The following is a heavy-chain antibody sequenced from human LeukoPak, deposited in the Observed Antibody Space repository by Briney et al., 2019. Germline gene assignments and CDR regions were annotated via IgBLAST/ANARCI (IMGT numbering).Heavy chain of an antibody. CDR2: IIPIFGTA. CDR1: GGTSSSYA. J-gene: IGHJ4*02. V-gene: IGHV1-69*06. CDR3: ASSNGYSSGWYLPITDY. D-gene: IGHD6-19*01. Sequence: ASVKVSCKASGGTSSSYAISWVRQAPGQGLEWMGGIIPIFGTANYAQKFQGRVTITADKSTSTAYMELSSLRSEDTAVYYCASSNGYSSGWYLPITDYWGQGTLVTVSS.